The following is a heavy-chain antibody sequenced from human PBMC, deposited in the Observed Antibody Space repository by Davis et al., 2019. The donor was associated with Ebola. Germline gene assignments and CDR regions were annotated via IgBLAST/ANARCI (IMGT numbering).Heavy chain of an antibody. V-gene: IGHV3-11*04. Sequence: PGGSLRLSCAASGFTFSDYYMSWIRQAPGKGLEWVSYISTTSTTIYYVDSVKGRFTISRDNARNSLYLQMNSLTHEDTAVYYCARVKFESSAYWLFDYWGQGALVTVSS. J-gene: IGHJ4*02. CDR2: ISTTSTTI. CDR1: GFTFSDYY. CDR3: ARVKFESSAYWLFDY. D-gene: IGHD3-22*01.